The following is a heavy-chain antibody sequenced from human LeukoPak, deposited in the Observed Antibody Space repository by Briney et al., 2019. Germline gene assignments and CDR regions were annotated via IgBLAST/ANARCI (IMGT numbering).Heavy chain of an antibody. CDR1: GGSISSSSYY. J-gene: IGHJ4*02. V-gene: IGHV4-39*01. CDR2: IYYSGST. D-gene: IGHD4-11*01. CDR3: ATRGYSNYRDFDY. Sequence: PSETLSLTCTVSGGSISSSSYYWGWIRQPPGKGLEWIGSIYYSGSTYYNPSLKSRVTISVDTSKNQFSLKLSSVTAADTAVYYCATRGYSNYRDFDYWGQGTLVTVSS.